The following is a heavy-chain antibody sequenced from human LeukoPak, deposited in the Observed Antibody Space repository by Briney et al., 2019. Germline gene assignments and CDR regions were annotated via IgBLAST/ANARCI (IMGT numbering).Heavy chain of an antibody. CDR2: IYYSGST. CDR1: GGSISSYY. CDR3: ARVPSSGWYGGIDY. D-gene: IGHD6-19*01. V-gene: IGHV4-59*01. Sequence: SETLSLTCTVSGGSISSYYWSWIRQPAGKGLEWIGYIYYSGSTNYNPSLKSRVTISVDTSKNQFSLKLSSVIAADTAVYYCARVPSSGWYGGIDYWGQGTLVTVSS. J-gene: IGHJ4*02.